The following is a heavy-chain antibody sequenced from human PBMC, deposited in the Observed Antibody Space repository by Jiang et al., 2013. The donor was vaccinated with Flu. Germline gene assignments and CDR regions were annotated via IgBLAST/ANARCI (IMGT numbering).Heavy chain of an antibody. V-gene: IGHV3-11*06. J-gene: IGHJ5*02. Sequence: RLSCAASGFTFSDYYMSWIRQAPGKGLEWVSYISSSSSYTNYADSVKGRFTISRDNAKNSLYLQMNSLRAEDTAVYYCARKGSSSSWGWWFDPWGQGTLVTVSS. CDR1: GFTFSDYY. D-gene: IGHD6-13*01. CDR3: ARKGSSSSWGWWFDP. CDR2: ISSSSSYT.